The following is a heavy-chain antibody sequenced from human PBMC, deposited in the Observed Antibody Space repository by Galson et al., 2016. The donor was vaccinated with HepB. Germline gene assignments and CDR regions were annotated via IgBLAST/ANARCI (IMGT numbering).Heavy chain of an antibody. CDR3: ARGITGTTWPTYYFDY. V-gene: IGHV4-31*03. D-gene: IGHD1-20*01. CDR1: GGSISSDSHY. Sequence: TLSPTCTVSGGSISSDSHYWIWIRQYPGKGLEWIGHIYYTGSTYYNPSLQSRVTIPVDTSKTQFSLKLRSVTAADTAVYYCARGITGTTWPTYYFDYWGQGTLVTVSS. J-gene: IGHJ4*02. CDR2: IYYTGST.